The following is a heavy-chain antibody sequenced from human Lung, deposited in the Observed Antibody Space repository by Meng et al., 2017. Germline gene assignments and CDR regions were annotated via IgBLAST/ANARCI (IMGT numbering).Heavy chain of an antibody. V-gene: IGHV4-4*02. CDR1: GGSISSNNW. Sequence: QVQLQESGPGLVKPSGTLSLTCAVSGGSISSNNWWRWVRQTPGRGLEWIGEVYHSGSTNYNPSLKSRVIISVNNSKNQFSLKLTSVTAADTAVYYCARDDSGYADFDSWGQGTLVTVSS. CDR3: ARDDSGYADFDS. J-gene: IGHJ4*02. D-gene: IGHD3-22*01. CDR2: VYHSGST.